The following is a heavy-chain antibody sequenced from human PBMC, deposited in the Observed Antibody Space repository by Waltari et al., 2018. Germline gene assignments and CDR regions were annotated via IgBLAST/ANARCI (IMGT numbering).Heavy chain of an antibody. D-gene: IGHD6-19*01. V-gene: IGHV1-8*02. CDR1: GGTFSSYA. Sequence: QVQLVQSGAEVKKPGSSVKVSCKASGGTFSSYAISWVRQAPGQGLEWMGWMNPNSGNTGYAQKFQGRVTMTRNTSISTAYMELSSLRSEDTAVYYCARGRILSGWYVYWGQGTLVTVSS. CDR2: MNPNSGNT. J-gene: IGHJ4*02. CDR3: ARGRILSGWYVY.